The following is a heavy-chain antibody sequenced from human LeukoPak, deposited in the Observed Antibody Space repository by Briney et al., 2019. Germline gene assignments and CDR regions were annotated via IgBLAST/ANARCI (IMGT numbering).Heavy chain of an antibody. CDR2: INHSGST. J-gene: IGHJ4*02. CDR1: GGSFSGYY. Sequence: SETLSLTCAVYGGSFSGYYWSWIRQPPGKGLEWIGEINHSGSTNYNPSLKSRVTISVDTSKNQFSLKLSSVTAADTAVYYCARGGCSGGSCYRDLLVARGQGTLVTLSS. D-gene: IGHD2-15*01. V-gene: IGHV4-34*01. CDR3: ARGGCSGGSCYRDLLVA.